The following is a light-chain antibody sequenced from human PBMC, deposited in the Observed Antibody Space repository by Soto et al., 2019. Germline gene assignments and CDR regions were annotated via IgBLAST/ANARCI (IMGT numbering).Light chain of an antibody. V-gene: IGLV2-14*01. CDR2: EVI. CDR3: SSYTTRSTVV. J-gene: IGLJ3*02. CDR1: GGDIGAYNY. Sequence: QSVLTQPASVSGSPGQSITISCAGTGGDIGAYNYVSWYQQHPGKAPKLMIYEVIRRPSGISNRFSGSKSGNTASLTISTLPADDAADYYCSSYTTRSTVVFGGGTKLTVL.